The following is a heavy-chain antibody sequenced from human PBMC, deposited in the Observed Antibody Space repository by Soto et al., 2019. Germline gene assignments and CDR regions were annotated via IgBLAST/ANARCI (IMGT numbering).Heavy chain of an antibody. CDR2: IHYSGNT. D-gene: IGHD6-13*01. J-gene: IGHJ5*02. CDR3: ARGLRRQQGGEWFDP. CDR1: GGSISSDY. V-gene: IGHV4-59*01. Sequence: SETLSLTCTVSGGSISSDYWYWIRQPPGKGLEWIGYIHYSGNTNYNPSLKGRVTISVDTTKSQFSLKLSSVTVADTAVYYCARGLRRQQGGEWFDPWGQGTLVTVSS.